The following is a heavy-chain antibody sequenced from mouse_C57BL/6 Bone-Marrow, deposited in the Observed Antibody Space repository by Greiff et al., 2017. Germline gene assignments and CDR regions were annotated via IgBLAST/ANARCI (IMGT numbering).Heavy chain of an antibody. CDR2: IYPRSGNT. CDR3: ARSYYYFGSSYRYFDV. CDR1: GYTFTSYG. J-gene: IGHJ1*03. Sequence: VQLQQSGAELARPGASVKLSCKASGYTFTSYGISWVKQRTGQGLEWIGEIYPRSGNTYYNEKFKGKATLTADKSSSTAYMELRRLTSEDSAVYFCARSYYYFGSSYRYFDVWGTGTPVTVSA. D-gene: IGHD1-1*01. V-gene: IGHV1-81*01.